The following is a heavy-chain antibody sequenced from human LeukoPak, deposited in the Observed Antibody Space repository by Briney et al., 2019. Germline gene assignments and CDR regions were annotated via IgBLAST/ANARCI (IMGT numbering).Heavy chain of an antibody. D-gene: IGHD3-10*01. CDR3: ARAYYGSGRNYYYYYMDV. J-gene: IGHJ6*03. Sequence: ASVKVSCKASGYTFTSYDIKWVRQATGQGLEWMGWMNPNSGNTGYAQKFQGRVTMTRNTSISTAYMELSSLRSEDTAVYYCARAYYGSGRNYYYYYMDVWGKGTTVTVSS. CDR1: GYTFTSYD. V-gene: IGHV1-8*01. CDR2: MNPNSGNT.